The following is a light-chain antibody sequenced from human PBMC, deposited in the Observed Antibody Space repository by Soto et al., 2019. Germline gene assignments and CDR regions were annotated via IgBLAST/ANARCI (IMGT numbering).Light chain of an antibody. Sequence: DIQMTQSPSSLSASVGDRVTITCRASQSISSYLNWYQQKPGKAPKLLNYAASSLQSGVPSRFSGSGSGTDFTLTISRLQPDDFVTYYCQQNYSTPPYTFGQGTKLEIK. CDR3: QQNYSTPPYT. CDR2: AAS. V-gene: IGKV1-39*01. J-gene: IGKJ2*01. CDR1: QSISSY.